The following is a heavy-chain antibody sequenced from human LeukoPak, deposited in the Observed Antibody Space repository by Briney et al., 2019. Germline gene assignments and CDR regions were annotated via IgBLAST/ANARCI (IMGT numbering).Heavy chain of an antibody. CDR2: ISHSGSP. V-gene: IGHV4-4*02. D-gene: IGHD3-16*01. CDR3: AQIWGY. J-gene: IGHJ4*02. CDR1: GASLSSSDW. Sequence: PSGTLSLTCAVSGASLSSSDWWTWVRPPPGKGLEWIGEISHSGSPNYSPSLKSRVTISIDRSENQLSLKLTSVTAADTAIYYCAQIWGYWGQGTLVTVSS.